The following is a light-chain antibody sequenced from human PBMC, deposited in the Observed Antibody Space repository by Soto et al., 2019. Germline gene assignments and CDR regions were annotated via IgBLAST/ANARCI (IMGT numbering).Light chain of an antibody. V-gene: IGKV3-15*01. J-gene: IGKJ2*01. Sequence: EIVMTQSPATLSVSPGERATLSCRASQSVSSNLAWYQQKPGQAPRFLIFHASTRATGITARFSGSGSGKEFTLTISSLQSEDFAVYYCQHYNNWPYTFGQGTKLEIK. CDR1: QSVSSN. CDR2: HAS. CDR3: QHYNNWPYT.